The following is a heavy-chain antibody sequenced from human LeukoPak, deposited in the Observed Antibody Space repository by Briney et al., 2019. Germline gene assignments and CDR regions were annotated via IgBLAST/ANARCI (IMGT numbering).Heavy chain of an antibody. J-gene: IGHJ4*02. CDR1: GYTFTSYY. CDR3: ARLDDHSCIYY. Sequence: ASVKVSCKASGYTFTSYYMHWVRQAPGQGLEWMGIINPSGGSTSYAQKFQGRVTMTRDTSKNQFSLKLSSVTAADTAVYYCARLDDHSCIYYWGQGTLVTVSS. V-gene: IGHV1-46*01. D-gene: IGHD2-15*01. CDR2: INPSGGST.